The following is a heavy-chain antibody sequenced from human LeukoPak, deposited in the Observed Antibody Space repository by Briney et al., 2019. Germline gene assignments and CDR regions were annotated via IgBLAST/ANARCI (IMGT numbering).Heavy chain of an antibody. CDR2: VYHVGTT. J-gene: IGHJ4*02. V-gene: IGHV4-38-2*02. CDR3: ARGVGLTQGGTFDY. D-gene: IGHD1-1*01. Sequence: ASETLSLTCTVSGYSISSGYYWGWIRQPPGKGLEWIGVYHVGTTDYNPSLKSRVTISVDTSKNQLSLKLSSVTAADTAVYYCARGVGLTQGGTFDYWGQGTLVTVSS. CDR1: GYSISSGYY.